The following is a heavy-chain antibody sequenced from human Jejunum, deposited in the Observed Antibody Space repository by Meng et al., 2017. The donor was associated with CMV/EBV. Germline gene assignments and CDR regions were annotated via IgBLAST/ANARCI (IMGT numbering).Heavy chain of an antibody. CDR1: YC. CDR2: SCNGSAYF. Sequence: YCIYCVRPAPGKRLGLASASCNGSAYFYSALAVQGRFPISRDNAKNSLYLPMTSLRAADTDVYYCARGSSSTSWGFDLWGQGTMVTVSS. D-gene: IGHD2-2*01. J-gene: IGHJ5*02. V-gene: IGHV3-21*01. CDR3: ARGSSSTSWGFDL.